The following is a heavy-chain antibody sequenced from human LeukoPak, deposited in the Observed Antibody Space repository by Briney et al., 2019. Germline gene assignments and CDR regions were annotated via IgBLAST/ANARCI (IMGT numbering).Heavy chain of an antibody. CDR1: GGSISSYY. J-gene: IGHJ4*02. D-gene: IGHD3-3*01. V-gene: IGHV4-59*08. Sequence: PSETLSLTCTVSGGSISSYYWSWIRQPPGKGLEWIGYIYYSGSTNYNPSLKSRVTISVDTSKNQFSLKLSSVTAADTAVYYCARHRYYDFWSGPEFDYWGQGTLVTVSS. CDR2: IYYSGST. CDR3: ARHRYYDFWSGPEFDY.